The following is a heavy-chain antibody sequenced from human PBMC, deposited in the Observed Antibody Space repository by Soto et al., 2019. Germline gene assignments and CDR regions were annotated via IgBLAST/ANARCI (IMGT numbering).Heavy chain of an antibody. CDR3: TRSEQLYTFDS. D-gene: IGHD6-6*01. J-gene: IGHJ4*02. CDR1: GYKFTWDW. CDR2: VYPGDSDI. Sequence: GESLKISCKASGYKFTWDWIGWVRQMPGKGLELMGVVYPGDSDIRYSPSFQGLVIISADKSITTAYLQWSSLKASDTAMYYCTRSEQLYTFDSWGQGTLVTVSS. V-gene: IGHV5-51*01.